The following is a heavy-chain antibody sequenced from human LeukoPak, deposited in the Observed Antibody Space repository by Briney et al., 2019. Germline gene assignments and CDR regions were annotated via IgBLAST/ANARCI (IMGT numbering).Heavy chain of an antibody. D-gene: IGHD3-10*01. Sequence: SETLSLTCTVSGGSISSYYWGWIRQPPGKGLEWIGSIYYSGSTYYNPSLKSRVTISVDTSKNQFSLKLSSVTAADTAVYYCAEYTYGSGSYYKFDYWGQGTLVTVSS. CDR2: IYYSGST. J-gene: IGHJ4*02. CDR3: AEYTYGSGSYYKFDY. CDR1: GGSISSYY. V-gene: IGHV4-39*01.